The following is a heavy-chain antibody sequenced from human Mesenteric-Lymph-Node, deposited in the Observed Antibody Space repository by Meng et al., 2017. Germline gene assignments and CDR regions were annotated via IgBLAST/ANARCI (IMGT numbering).Heavy chain of an antibody. CDR2: IYYSGST. CDR3: ARDLGVATSIAGFVY. V-gene: IGHV4-30-4*01. CDR1: GGSISSGDYY. Sequence: QVQLQELGPGLVKPSQTLSLICTFSGGSISSGDYYWSWFRQPPGKGLEWIGYIYYSGSTYYNPSLKSRVTISVDTSKNQFSLRLSSVTAADTAVYYCARDLGVATSIAGFVYWGQGTLVTVSS. D-gene: IGHD5-12*01. J-gene: IGHJ4*02.